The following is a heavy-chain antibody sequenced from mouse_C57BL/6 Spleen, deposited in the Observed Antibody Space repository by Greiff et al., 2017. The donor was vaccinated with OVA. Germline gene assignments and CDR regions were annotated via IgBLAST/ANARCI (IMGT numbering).Heavy chain of an antibody. Sequence: VQLQQSGPELVKPGASVKISCKASGYTFTDYYMNWVKQSHGKSLEWIGDINPNNGGTSYNQKFKGKATLTVDKSSSTAYMELRSLTSEDSAVYYCSRDGYDGASRMDYWGQGTSVTVSS. CDR2: INPNNGGT. CDR1: GYTFTDYY. D-gene: IGHD2-2*01. CDR3: SRDGYDGASRMDY. J-gene: IGHJ4*01. V-gene: IGHV1-26*01.